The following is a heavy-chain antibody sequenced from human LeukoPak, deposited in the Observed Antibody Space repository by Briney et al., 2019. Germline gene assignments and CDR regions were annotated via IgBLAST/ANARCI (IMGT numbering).Heavy chain of an antibody. V-gene: IGHV4-4*02. CDR2: IYHSGST. CDR1: GGSISSSNW. CDR3: ARDLGAYYYDSSGPLLGY. D-gene: IGHD3-22*01. Sequence: SGTLSLTCAVSGGSISSSNWWSWVRQPPGKGLEWIGEIYHSGSTNYNPSLKSRVTISVDKSKNQFSLRLSSVTAADTAVYYCARDLGAYYYDSSGPLLGYWGQGTLVTVSS. J-gene: IGHJ4*02.